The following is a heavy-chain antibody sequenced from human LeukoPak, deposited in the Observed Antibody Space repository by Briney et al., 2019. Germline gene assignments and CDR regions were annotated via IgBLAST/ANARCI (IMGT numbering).Heavy chain of an antibody. Sequence: PGGSLRLSCAASGFIFSSYEMNWVRQAPGKGLEWVSHISSSGSTLNYADSVKGRFTISRDNAKNSLYLQMNSLRAEDMAVYYCARAEMANSWDYMDVWGKGTTVTVSS. CDR1: GFIFSSYE. D-gene: IGHD5-24*01. V-gene: IGHV3-48*03. J-gene: IGHJ6*03. CDR3: ARAEMANSWDYMDV. CDR2: ISSSGSTL.